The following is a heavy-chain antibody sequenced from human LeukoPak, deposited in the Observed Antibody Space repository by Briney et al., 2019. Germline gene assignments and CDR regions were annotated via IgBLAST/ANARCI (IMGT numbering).Heavy chain of an antibody. J-gene: IGHJ4*02. CDR3: AKVLGSSSWYSLGY. CDR1: GFTLDNYD. Sequence: SGGSLTLSCAASGFTLDNYDMHWVRQAPEEGLEWVSLISGGGGSTYYADSVKGRFTISRDNSNGSLYLQMNSLTTEDTVLYYCAKVLGSSSWYSLGYWGQGTLVTVSS. D-gene: IGHD6-13*01. CDR2: ISGGGGST. V-gene: IGHV3-43*02.